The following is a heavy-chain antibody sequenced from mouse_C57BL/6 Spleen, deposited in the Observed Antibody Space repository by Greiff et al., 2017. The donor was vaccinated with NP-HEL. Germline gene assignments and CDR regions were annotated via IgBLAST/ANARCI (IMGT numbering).Heavy chain of an antibody. V-gene: IGHV2-6*02. CDR3: ARNLRGAMDY. CDR1: GFSLTSYG. Sequence: VHLVESGPGLVAPSQSLSITCTVSGFSLTSYGVHWVRQPPGKGLEWLGVIWSDGSTTYNSAIKSRLSISKDNSKSQVFLKMISLQTDDTAMYYCARNLRGAMDYWGQGTSVTVSS. CDR2: IWSDGST. J-gene: IGHJ4*01.